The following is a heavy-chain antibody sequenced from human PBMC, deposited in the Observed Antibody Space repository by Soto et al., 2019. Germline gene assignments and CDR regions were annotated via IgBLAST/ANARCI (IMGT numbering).Heavy chain of an antibody. D-gene: IGHD6-13*01. CDR2: INPNSGGT. V-gene: IGHV1-2*04. CDR1: GYTFTGYY. J-gene: IGHJ6*03. CDR3: ARGAAAAPKPDYYYYYYMDV. Sequence: ASVKVSCKASGYTFTGYYMHWVRQAPGQGLEWMGWINPNSGGTNYAQKFQGWVTMTRDTSISTAYMELSRLRSDDTAVYYCARGAAAAPKPDYYYYYYMDVWGKGTTVPVSS.